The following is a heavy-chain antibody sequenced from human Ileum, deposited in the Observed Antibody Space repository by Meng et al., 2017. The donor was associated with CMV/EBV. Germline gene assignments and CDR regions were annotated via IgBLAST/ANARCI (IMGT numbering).Heavy chain of an antibody. Sequence: QVQLVESGGGLVKPGGSLRLVCSVSGFTFSDYYMSWIRQAPGKGLEWTSCISATSEYTNYADSVKGRFTISRDNAQNVLYLQMDSLRAEDTAVYYCARDYRGDYLGTLYNWFDPRGQGTLVTVS. V-gene: IGHV3-11*05. CDR2: ISATSEYT. D-gene: IGHD4/OR15-4a*01. J-gene: IGHJ5*02. CDR3: ARDYRGDYLGTLYNWFDP. CDR1: GFTFSDYY.